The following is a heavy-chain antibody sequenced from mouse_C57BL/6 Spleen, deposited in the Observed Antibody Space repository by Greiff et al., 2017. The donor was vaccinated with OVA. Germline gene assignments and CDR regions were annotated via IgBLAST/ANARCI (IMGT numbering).Heavy chain of an antibody. D-gene: IGHD1-1*01. Sequence: EVKLQESGPELVKPGASVKISCKASGYSFTDYNMNWVKQSNGKSLEWIGVINPNYGTTSYNQKFKGKATLTVDQSSSTAYMQLNSLTSEDSAVYYCARSYGSSYYYAMDYWGQGTSVTVSS. CDR1: GYSFTDYN. J-gene: IGHJ4*01. V-gene: IGHV1-39*01. CDR3: ARSYGSSYYYAMDY. CDR2: INPNYGTT.